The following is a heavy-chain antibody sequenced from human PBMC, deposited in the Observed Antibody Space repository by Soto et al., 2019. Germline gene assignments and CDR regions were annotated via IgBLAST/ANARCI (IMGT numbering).Heavy chain of an antibody. CDR3: ARSTNDYGDRH. V-gene: IGHV1-8*01. CDR1: GYTFTSYD. D-gene: IGHD4-17*01. Sequence: QVQLVQSGAEVKKPGASVKVSCKASGYTFTSYDINWVRQATGQGLEWMGWMNPNSGNTGYAQKFQGRVPRTSNTSISTAYMELSSLRSAATAVYYCARSTNDYGDRHWGQGTLVTVSS. J-gene: IGHJ4*02. CDR2: MNPNSGNT.